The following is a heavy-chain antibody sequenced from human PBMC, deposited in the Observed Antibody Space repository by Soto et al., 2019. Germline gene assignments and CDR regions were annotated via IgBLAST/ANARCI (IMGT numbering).Heavy chain of an antibody. CDR2: IYYSGST. CDR1: GGSISRGGYY. D-gene: IGHD6-13*01. Sequence: PSETLSLTCTVSGGSISRGGYYWSWIRQHPGKGLEWIGYIYYSGSTYYNPSLKSRVTISVDTSKNQFSLKLSSVTAADTAVYYCARYSGLPPPLHHPGQRSLVTVSS. V-gene: IGHV4-31*03. CDR3: ARYSGLPPPLHH. J-gene: IGHJ1*01.